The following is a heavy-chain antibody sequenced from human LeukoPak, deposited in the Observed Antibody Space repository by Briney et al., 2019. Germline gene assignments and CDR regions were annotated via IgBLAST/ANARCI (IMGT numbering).Heavy chain of an antibody. Sequence: ASVKVSCKASGYTFTGYYMHWVRQAPGQGLEWMGWINPNSGGTNYAQKFQGRVTMTRDTSISTAYMELSRLRSDDTAVYYCARVRGGRGRPQYARCLFDPWGQGTLVTVSS. CDR1: GYTFTGYY. V-gene: IGHV1-2*02. CDR3: ARVRGGRGRPQYARCLFDP. D-gene: IGHD2-8*01. J-gene: IGHJ5*02. CDR2: INPNSGGT.